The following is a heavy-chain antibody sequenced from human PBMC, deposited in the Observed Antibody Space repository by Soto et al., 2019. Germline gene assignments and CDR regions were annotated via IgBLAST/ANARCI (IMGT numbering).Heavy chain of an antibody. D-gene: IGHD2-21*01. V-gene: IGHV4-59*01. CDR2: IFYIGTT. Sequence: SETLSLTCTVSGGSISSYYWGWIRQVPGSGLECIGYIFYIGTTYYNPSLKSRVTISLDTPKNQFSLKLNSVTAADTAVYYCARHQRPIARGGFDIWGQGTLVTVSS. CDR3: ARHQRPIARGGFDI. J-gene: IGHJ5*02. CDR1: GGSISSYY.